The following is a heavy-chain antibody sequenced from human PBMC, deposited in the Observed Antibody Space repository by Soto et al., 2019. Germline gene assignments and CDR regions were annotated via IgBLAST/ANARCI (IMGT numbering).Heavy chain of an antibody. D-gene: IGHD4-17*01. CDR3: ASIRRYGGHTGVDY. V-gene: IGHV4-31*03. Sequence: QVQLQESGPGLVKPSQTLSLTCTVSGGSISSGGYYWSWIRQHPGKGLEWIGYIYYSGSTYYNPSHKSRVTLSVDKSKNDFALKLSSVTAADTAVYYCASIRRYGGHTGVDYWGQGTLVTVSS. J-gene: IGHJ4*02. CDR1: GGSISSGGYY. CDR2: IYYSGST.